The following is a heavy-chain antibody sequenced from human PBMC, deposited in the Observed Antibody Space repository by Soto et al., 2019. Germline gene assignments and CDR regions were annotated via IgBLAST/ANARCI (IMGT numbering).Heavy chain of an antibody. CDR2: IYYSGST. CDR3: ARDYFDSSGYSWVDY. D-gene: IGHD3-22*01. CDR1: GGSISSYY. J-gene: IGHJ4*02. Sequence: SETLSLTCTVSGGSISSYYWSWIRQPPGKGLEWIGYIYYSGSTNYNPSLNSRVTISLDMSKTQFSLKLSSVTAADTAVYYCARDYFDSSGYSWVDYWGQGTLVTVSS. V-gene: IGHV4-59*01.